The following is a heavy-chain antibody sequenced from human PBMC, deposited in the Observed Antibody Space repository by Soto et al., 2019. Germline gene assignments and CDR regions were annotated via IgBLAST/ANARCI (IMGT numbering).Heavy chain of an antibody. D-gene: IGHD3-22*01. CDR2: IYYSGST. Sequence: SETLSLTCTVSGGSISSGGYYWSWIRQHPGKGLEWIGYIYYSGSTYYNPPLKSRVTISVDTSKNQFSLKLSSVTAADTAVYYCASEVGGSGSGYYYYFDYWGRGTLVTVSS. V-gene: IGHV4-31*03. CDR1: GGSISSGGYY. CDR3: ASEVGGSGSGYYYYFDY. J-gene: IGHJ4*02.